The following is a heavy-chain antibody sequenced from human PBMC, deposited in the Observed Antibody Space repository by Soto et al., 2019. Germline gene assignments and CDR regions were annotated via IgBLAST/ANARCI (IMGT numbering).Heavy chain of an antibody. V-gene: IGHV3-30*18. CDR2: ISFGGINK. D-gene: IGHD6-13*01. CDR3: AKGREQQLVRIGMDV. Sequence: QVQLVESGGGVVQPGRSLILSCAASGFTFSSYGTHWVRQAPGKGLEWVAVISFGGINKYYADSVKGRFTISRDNSKNTLYLQMDSLRAEDTAVYYCAKGREQQLVRIGMDVWGQGTTVTVCS. CDR1: GFTFSSYG. J-gene: IGHJ6*02.